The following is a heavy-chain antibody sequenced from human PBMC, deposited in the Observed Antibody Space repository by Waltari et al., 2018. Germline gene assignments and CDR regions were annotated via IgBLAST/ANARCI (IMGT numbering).Heavy chain of an antibody. J-gene: IGHJ6*03. CDR2: ISSSSSTI. CDR3: ARDDETTSDYNYYYYYFMDV. V-gene: IGHV3-48*04. Sequence: EVQLVESGGGLIQPGGSLRLSCEASGFTFSSHSMNWVRQAPGKGLEVVSYISSSSSTIYYADSVKGRFTISRDNAKNSLYLQMNGLRAEDTAVYYCARDDETTSDYNYYYYYFMDVWGKGTTVTISS. CDR1: GFTFSSHS. D-gene: IGHD1-20*01.